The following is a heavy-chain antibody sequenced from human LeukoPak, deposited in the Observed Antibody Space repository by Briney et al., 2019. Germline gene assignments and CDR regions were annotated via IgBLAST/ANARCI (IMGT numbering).Heavy chain of an antibody. V-gene: IGHV3-23*01. J-gene: IGHJ4*02. D-gene: IGHD3-10*01. CDR2: ISSTGGTA. Sequence: GGTLRLSCAASGFTFSSFGMSWVRQAPGKGLEWVSAISSTGGTAYYADSVKGRFTISRDNSKNTLYLQMNSLRAEDTAVYYCAKDAYYYGSGSYLDYWGQGTLVTVSS. CDR3: AKDAYYYGSGSYLDY. CDR1: GFTFSSFG.